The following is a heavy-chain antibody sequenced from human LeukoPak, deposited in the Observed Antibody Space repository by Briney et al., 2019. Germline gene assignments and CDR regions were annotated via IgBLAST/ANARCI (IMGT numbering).Heavy chain of an antibody. V-gene: IGHV3-48*03. CDR2: ISSSGSTI. D-gene: IGHD5-18*01. CDR1: GFTFSSYE. Sequence: LSGGSLRLSCAASGFTFSSYEMNWVRQAPGKGLEWVSYISSSGSTICYADSVKGRFTISRDNAQNSVYLHMNSLRAEDTAVYYCARPGQGGYSYGLVYWGQGTLVTVSS. J-gene: IGHJ4*02. CDR3: ARPGQGGYSYGLVY.